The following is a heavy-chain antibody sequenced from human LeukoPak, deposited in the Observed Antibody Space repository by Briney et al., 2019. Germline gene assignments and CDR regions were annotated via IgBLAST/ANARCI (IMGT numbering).Heavy chain of an antibody. J-gene: IGHJ4*02. Sequence: GGSLRLSCAASGFTFSSYSMTWVRQAPGKGLEWVSSFTSRSRSIYYADSVKGRFTISRDNAKNSLYLQMNSLRAEDTALYYCAKDHGISSSYYYDSSGVTYYFDYWGQGTLVTVSS. CDR1: GFTFSSYS. D-gene: IGHD3-22*01. CDR2: FTSRSRSI. V-gene: IGHV3-21*04. CDR3: AKDHGISSSYYYDSSGVTYYFDY.